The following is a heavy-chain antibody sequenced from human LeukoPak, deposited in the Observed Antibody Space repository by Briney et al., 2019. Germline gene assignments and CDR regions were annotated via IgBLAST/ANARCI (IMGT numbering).Heavy chain of an antibody. Sequence: GQSLRLSCAPSGFTFSSYEMTWVRQAPEEGLGWVSYIISRGNTIYYAGSMKGRSTISRENAKSSLFLQMKSLTAVNTPVYYCARHYCGGSSCSLDYWGQGILVTVSS. CDR2: IISRGNTI. D-gene: IGHD2-15*01. CDR1: GFTFSSYE. CDR3: ARHYCGGSSCSLDY. V-gene: IGHV3-48*03. J-gene: IGHJ4*02.